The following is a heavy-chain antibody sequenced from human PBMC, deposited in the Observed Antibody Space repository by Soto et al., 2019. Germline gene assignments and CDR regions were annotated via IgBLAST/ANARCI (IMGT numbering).Heavy chain of an antibody. Sequence: SETLSLTCTVSVGSISSYYWSWIRQPPGKGLEWVGYIYYSGSTNYNPSLKSRVTISVDTSKNQFSLKLSSVTAADTAVYYCARAGFWGIAVAGGDYFDYWGQGTLVTVSS. CDR3: ARAGFWGIAVAGGDYFDY. CDR1: VGSISSYY. J-gene: IGHJ4*02. D-gene: IGHD6-19*01. CDR2: IYYSGST. V-gene: IGHV4-59*01.